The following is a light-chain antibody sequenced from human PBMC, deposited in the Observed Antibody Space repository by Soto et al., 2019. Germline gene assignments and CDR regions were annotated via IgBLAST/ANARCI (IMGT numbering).Light chain of an antibody. J-gene: IGKJ5*01. CDR2: DAS. CDR3: QQLNSYPIT. Sequence: DIQLTQSPSFLSASVRDRVTITCRASQGISSYLAWYQQKPGKAPKLLIFDASTLQSGVPSRFSGSGSGTEFTLTISSLQPEDFATYYCQQLNSYPITFGQGTRLEIK. V-gene: IGKV1-9*01. CDR1: QGISSY.